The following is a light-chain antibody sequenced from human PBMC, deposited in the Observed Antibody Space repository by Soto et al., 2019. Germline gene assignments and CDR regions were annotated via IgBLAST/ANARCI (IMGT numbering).Light chain of an antibody. CDR2: EAT. CDR3: FSYAGSTDV. Sequence: QSALTQPASVSGSPGQSITISCTGTSSDVGSYNFVSWYQQYPGKVPKLMIYEATKRPSGVSNRFSGSKSGNTASLTISGLQAENEADYYCFSYAGSTDVFGTGTKVTVL. CDR1: SSDVGSYNF. J-gene: IGLJ1*01. V-gene: IGLV2-23*01.